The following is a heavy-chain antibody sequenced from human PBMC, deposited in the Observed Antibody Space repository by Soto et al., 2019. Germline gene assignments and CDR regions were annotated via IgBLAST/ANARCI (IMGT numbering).Heavy chain of an antibody. V-gene: IGHV4-31*03. D-gene: IGHD5-12*01. Sequence: SETLSLTCTVSGGSISSGGYYWSWIRQHPGKGLEWIGYIYYSGSTYYNPSLKSRVTISVDTSKNQFSLKLSSVTAADTAVYYCARVRLPAPVIVARGYYYFDYWGQGTLVTVSS. CDR2: IYYSGST. CDR1: GGSISSGGYY. J-gene: IGHJ4*02. CDR3: ARVRLPAPVIVARGYYYFDY.